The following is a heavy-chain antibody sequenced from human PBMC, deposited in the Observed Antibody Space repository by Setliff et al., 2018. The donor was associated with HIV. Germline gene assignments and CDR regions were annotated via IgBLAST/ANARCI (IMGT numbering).Heavy chain of an antibody. CDR3: AREGDSSAWYRFDP. V-gene: IGHV4-61*02. J-gene: IGHJ5*02. CDR1: GDSISSGSYY. CDR2: VFPSGST. D-gene: IGHD6-13*01. Sequence: ASETLSLTCTVSGDSISSGSYYWSWIRQPAGKGLEWIGRVFPSGSTNYNPYLEGRVTVSVDTSKNQFSLKVFSVTAADTAVYYCAREGDSSAWYRFDPWGQGTLVTVSS.